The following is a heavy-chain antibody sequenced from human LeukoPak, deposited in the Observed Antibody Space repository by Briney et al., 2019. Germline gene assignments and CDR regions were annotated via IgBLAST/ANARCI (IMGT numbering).Heavy chain of an antibody. D-gene: IGHD5-24*01. Sequence: GGSLRLSCAASGFTFSSYAMHWVRQAPGKGLEWVAVISYDGSNKYYADSVKGRFTISRDNSKNTLYLQMNSLRAEDTAVYYCAADGTRRWLQSYWGQGTLVTVSS. J-gene: IGHJ4*02. V-gene: IGHV3-30*14. CDR3: AADGTRRWLQSY. CDR1: GFTFSSYA. CDR2: ISYDGSNK.